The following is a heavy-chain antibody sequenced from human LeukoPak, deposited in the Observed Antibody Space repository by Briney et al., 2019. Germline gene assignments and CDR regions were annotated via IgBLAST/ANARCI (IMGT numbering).Heavy chain of an antibody. J-gene: IGHJ4*02. D-gene: IGHD3-22*01. CDR1: GFTFSSYA. Sequence: PGGSLRLSCAASGFTFSSYAMSWVRQAPGKGLEWVSTISGSGGSTYYADSVKGRFTISRDNSKSTLYLQMNSLRAEDTAVYYCAKGSHYYDGGYFDYWGQGTLVTVSS. CDR2: ISGSGGST. V-gene: IGHV3-23*01. CDR3: AKGSHYYDGGYFDY.